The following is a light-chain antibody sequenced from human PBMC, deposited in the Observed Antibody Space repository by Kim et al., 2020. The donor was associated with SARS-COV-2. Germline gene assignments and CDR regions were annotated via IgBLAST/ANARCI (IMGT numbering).Light chain of an antibody. V-gene: IGKV3-15*01. CDR2: GAS. CDR3: QQYNNWPPLT. Sequence: SPGERATLSCRASQSVSNNLSWYQQKPGQAPRRLIYGASTRATGIPARFSGSGSGTEFTLTIGSLQSEDFAVYYCQQYNNWPPLTFGGGTKVDIK. CDR1: QSVSNN. J-gene: IGKJ4*01.